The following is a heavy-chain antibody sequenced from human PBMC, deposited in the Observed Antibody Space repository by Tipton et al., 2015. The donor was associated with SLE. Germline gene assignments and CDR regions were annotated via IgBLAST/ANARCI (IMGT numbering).Heavy chain of an antibody. CDR2: IYHSGTT. Sequence: TLSLTCAVSGYSISDDYSWGWIRQPPGRGLEWIGNIYHSGTTNYNPSLESRVTMSVDTSKNQFSLKLSSVTAADTAVYYCAREGYSNSFDYWGQGTLVTVSS. CDR1: GYSISDDYS. J-gene: IGHJ4*02. D-gene: IGHD4-11*01. CDR3: AREGYSNSFDY. V-gene: IGHV4-38-2*02.